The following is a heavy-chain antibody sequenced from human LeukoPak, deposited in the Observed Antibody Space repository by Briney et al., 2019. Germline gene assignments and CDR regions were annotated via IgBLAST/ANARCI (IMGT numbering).Heavy chain of an antibody. V-gene: IGHV3-72*01. CDR1: GFTFSDHY. D-gene: IGHD1-26*01. J-gene: IGHJ4*02. CDR3: ARLGYSGSPLDY. Sequence: GGSLRLSCAASGFTFSDHYMDWVRQAPGKGLEWVGRTRNKANSYTTEYAASVKGRFTISRDDSENSLYLQMNSLKTEDTAVYYCARLGYSGSPLDYWGQGTLVTVSS. CDR2: TRNKANSYTT.